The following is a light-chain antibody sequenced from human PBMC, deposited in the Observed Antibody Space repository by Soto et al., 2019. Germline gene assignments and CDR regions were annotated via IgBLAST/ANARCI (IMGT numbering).Light chain of an antibody. V-gene: IGKV3-20*01. CDR2: GAS. CDR3: QQYGSSGT. Sequence: SGLPLYPGPLSLSPGERATLSCRASQSVSNNYLAWYQQKPGQAPRLLICGASNRATGIPDRFSGSGAGTDFTLTISRLEPEDFAVYYCQQYGSSGTFGQGTKVDIK. J-gene: IGKJ1*01. CDR1: QSVSNNY.